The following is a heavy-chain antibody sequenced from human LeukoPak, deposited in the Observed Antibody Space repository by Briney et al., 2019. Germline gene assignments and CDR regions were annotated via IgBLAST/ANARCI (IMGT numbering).Heavy chain of an antibody. Sequence: GGSLRLSCAASGFTFSSYWMHWVRQAPGKGLEWVAFIRYDGSNKYYADSVKGRFTISRDNSKNTLYLQMNSLRAEDTAVYYCAKGDGLYYFDYWGQGTLVTVSS. V-gene: IGHV3-30*02. D-gene: IGHD5-24*01. CDR2: IRYDGSNK. CDR1: GFTFSSYW. CDR3: AKGDGLYYFDY. J-gene: IGHJ4*02.